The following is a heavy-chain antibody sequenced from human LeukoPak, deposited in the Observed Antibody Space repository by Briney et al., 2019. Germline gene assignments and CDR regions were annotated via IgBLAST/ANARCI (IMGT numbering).Heavy chain of an antibody. CDR3: ASSGYYYGMDV. CDR2: IYYSGST. Sequence: SGTLSLTCTVSGGSISSYYWSWIRQPPGKGLEWIGYIYYSGSTNYNPSLKSRVTISVDTSKNQFSLKLSSVTAADTAVYYCASSGYYYGMDVWGKGTTVTVSS. J-gene: IGHJ6*04. D-gene: IGHD3-10*01. V-gene: IGHV4-59*01. CDR1: GGSISSYY.